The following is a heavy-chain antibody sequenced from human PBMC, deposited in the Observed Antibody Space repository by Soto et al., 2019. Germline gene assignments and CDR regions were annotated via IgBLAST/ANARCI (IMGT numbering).Heavy chain of an antibody. J-gene: IGHJ4*02. CDR2: ISADNGNG. CDR1: GYRFSDNG. CDR3: ARDSSGSSAYSY. D-gene: IGHD3-22*01. Sequence: ASGKFPCKASGYRFSDNGISWVRQAPGQGLEWMGWISADNGNGNYAQKFQGRVTMTTDTSTSTAYMEMRSLRSDDTAVYYCARDSSGSSAYSYWGQGTLVTVSS. V-gene: IGHV1-18*04.